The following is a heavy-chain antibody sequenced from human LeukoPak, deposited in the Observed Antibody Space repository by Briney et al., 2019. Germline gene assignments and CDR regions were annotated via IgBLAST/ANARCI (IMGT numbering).Heavy chain of an antibody. CDR2: ISYDGSNK. Sequence: GGSLRLSCAASGFTFSSYGMHWVRQAPGKGLEWVAAISYDGSNKYYADSVKGRFTISRDNSKNTLYLQMNSLRAEDTAVYYCAKDQDTAMGLYYYYGMDVWGKGTTVTVSS. CDR3: AKDQDTAMGLYYYYGMDV. V-gene: IGHV3-30*18. J-gene: IGHJ6*04. CDR1: GFTFSSYG. D-gene: IGHD5-18*01.